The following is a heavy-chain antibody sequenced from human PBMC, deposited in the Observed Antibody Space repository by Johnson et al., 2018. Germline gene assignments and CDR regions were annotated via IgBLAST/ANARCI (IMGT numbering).Heavy chain of an antibody. CDR1: GFTFSSYG. D-gene: IGHD6-6*01. J-gene: IGHJ1*01. CDR2: IWYDGSNK. V-gene: IGHV3-33*01. CDR3: ARDIAAESEYFQH. Sequence: QVQLVESGGGVVQPGRSLRLSCAASGFTFSSYGMHWVRQAPGKGLEWVAVIWYDGSNKYYADSVKCRFTISRDNSKNTLYLQMNSLRAEDTAVYYCARDIAAESEYFQHWGQGTLVTVSS.